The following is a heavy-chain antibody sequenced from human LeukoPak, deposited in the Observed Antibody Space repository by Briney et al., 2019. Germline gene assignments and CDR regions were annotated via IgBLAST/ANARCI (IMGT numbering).Heavy chain of an antibody. Sequence: PGGSLRLSCAASGFTFSSYGMHWVRQAPGKGLEWVAVIWYDGSNKYYADSVKGRFTISRDNSKNTLYLQMNSLRAEDTAVYYCAKDYYDSSGYYYVPSHYYYYYGMDVWGQGTTVTVSS. CDR1: GFTFSSYG. D-gene: IGHD3-22*01. J-gene: IGHJ6*02. CDR3: AKDYYDSSGYYYVPSHYYYYYGMDV. V-gene: IGHV3-30*02. CDR2: IWYDGSNK.